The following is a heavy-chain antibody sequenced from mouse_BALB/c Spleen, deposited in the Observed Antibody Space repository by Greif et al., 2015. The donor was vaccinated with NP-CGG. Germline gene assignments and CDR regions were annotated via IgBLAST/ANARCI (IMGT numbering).Heavy chain of an antibody. Sequence: EVQLVESGGGLVKPGGSLKLSCAASGFTFSSYGMSWVRQTPEKRLEWVVTISGGGSYTYYPDSVKGRFTISRDNAKNNLYLQMSSLRSEDTALYYCGALPGAMDYWGQGTSVTVSS. CDR3: GALPGAMDY. CDR2: ISGGGSYT. J-gene: IGHJ4*01. CDR1: GFTFSSYG. V-gene: IGHV5-9-2*01.